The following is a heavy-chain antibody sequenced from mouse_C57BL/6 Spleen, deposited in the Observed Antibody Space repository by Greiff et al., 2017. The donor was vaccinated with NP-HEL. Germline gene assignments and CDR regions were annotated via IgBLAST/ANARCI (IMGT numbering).Heavy chain of an antibody. CDR1: GFTFSDYG. CDR3: ASGNYYGIWFAY. CDR2: ISSGSSTI. J-gene: IGHJ3*01. D-gene: IGHD1-1*01. Sequence: EVQLVESGGGLVKPGGSLKLSCAASGFTFSDYGMHWVRQAPEKGLEWVAYISSGSSTIYYADTVKGRFTISRDNAKNTLFLQMTSLRSEDTAMYYCASGNYYGIWFAYWGQGTLVTVSA. V-gene: IGHV5-17*01.